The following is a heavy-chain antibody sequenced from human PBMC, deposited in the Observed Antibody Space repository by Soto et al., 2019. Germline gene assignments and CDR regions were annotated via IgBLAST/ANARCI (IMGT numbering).Heavy chain of an antibody. J-gene: IGHJ1*01. D-gene: IGHD6-19*01. CDR3: GRWPSSGWLATEYFQH. Sequence: SETLSLTCTVSGGSISSYYWSWIRQPPGKGLEWIGYIYYSGSTNYNPSLKSRVTISVDTSKNQFSLKLSSVTAADTAVYYCGRWPSSGWLATEYFQHWGQGTLVTVSS. CDR1: GGSISSYY. CDR2: IYYSGST. V-gene: IGHV4-59*01.